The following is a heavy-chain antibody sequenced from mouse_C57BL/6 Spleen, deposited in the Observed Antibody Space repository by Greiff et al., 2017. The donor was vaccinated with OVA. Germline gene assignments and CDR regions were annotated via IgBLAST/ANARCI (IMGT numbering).Heavy chain of an antibody. CDR1: GYSFTDYN. V-gene: IGHV1-39*01. D-gene: IGHD1-1*01. CDR2: INPNYGTT. J-gene: IGHJ1*03. Sequence: VQLKESGPELVKPGASVKISCKASGYSFTDYNMNWVKQSNGKSLEWIGVINPNYGTTSYNQKFKGKATLTVDQSSSTAYMQLNSLTSEDSAVYYCARWNTTVVAEVVTTRDWYFDVWGTGTTVTVSS. CDR3: ARWNTTVVAEVVTTRDWYFDV.